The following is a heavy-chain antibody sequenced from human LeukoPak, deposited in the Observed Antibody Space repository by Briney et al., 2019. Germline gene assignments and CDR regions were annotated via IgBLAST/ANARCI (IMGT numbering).Heavy chain of an antibody. CDR3: ARVIIISVARWFDP. V-gene: IGHV3-66*01. CDR2: IYSGGNT. Sequence: GSLRLSCAASGFTVSSNYMSWVRQAPGNGLEWVSVIYSGGNTYYADSVKGKFTISRDNSKNTLYLQMNSLRAEDTAVYYCARVIIISVARWFDPWGQGTLVTVSS. J-gene: IGHJ5*02. D-gene: IGHD3-16*02. CDR1: GFTVSSNY.